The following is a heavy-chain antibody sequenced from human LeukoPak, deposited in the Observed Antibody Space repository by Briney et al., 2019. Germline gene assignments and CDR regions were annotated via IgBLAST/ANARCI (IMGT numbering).Heavy chain of an antibody. D-gene: IGHD6-6*01. V-gene: IGHV1-69*06. CDR1: GGTFSSYA. Sequence: VTVSCKASGGTFSSYAISWVRQAPGQGREWVGGIIPIFGTANYAQKFQGRVTITADKSTSTAYMELSSLRSEDTAVYYCAKSIAARDPKGMDVWGQGTTVTVSS. J-gene: IGHJ6*02. CDR2: IIPIFGTA. CDR3: AKSIAARDPKGMDV.